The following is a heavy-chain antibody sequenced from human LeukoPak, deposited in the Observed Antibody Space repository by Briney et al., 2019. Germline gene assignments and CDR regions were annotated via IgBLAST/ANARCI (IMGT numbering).Heavy chain of an antibody. J-gene: IGHJ5*02. CDR2: INPISGVT. D-gene: IGHD6-19*01. V-gene: IGHV1-2*02. CDR1: GYTFTGYY. CDR3: ARVGSSGWYHWFDP. Sequence: ASVKVSCKASGYTFTGYYLHWVRQAPGQGLEWMGWINPISGVTGSAQKFQGRVTMTRDKSISTVYMELSRLTSDDTAIYFCARVGSSGWYHWFDPWGQGTLVTVSS.